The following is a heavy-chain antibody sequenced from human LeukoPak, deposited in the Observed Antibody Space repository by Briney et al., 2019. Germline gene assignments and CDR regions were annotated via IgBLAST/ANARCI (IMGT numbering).Heavy chain of an antibody. D-gene: IGHD4-17*01. CDR2: IYYSGST. CDR1: GGSFSGYY. Sequence: SETLSLTCAVYGGSFSGYYWSWIRQHPGKGLEWIGYIYYSGSTYYNPSLKSRVTISVDTSKNQFSLKLSSVTAADTAVYYCARVVYDYGDYYFDYWGQGTLVTVSS. J-gene: IGHJ4*02. V-gene: IGHV4-31*11. CDR3: ARVVYDYGDYYFDY.